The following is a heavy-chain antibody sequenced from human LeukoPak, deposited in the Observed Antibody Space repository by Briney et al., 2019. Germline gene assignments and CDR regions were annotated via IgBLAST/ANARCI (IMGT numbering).Heavy chain of an antibody. V-gene: IGHV4-59*01. J-gene: IGHJ4*02. D-gene: IGHD3-10*01. CDR1: GGSISSYY. Sequence: SETLSLTCTVSGGSISSYYWSWIRQPPGKGLEWIGYISYSGSTNYNPSLKSRVTISVDTSRNQSSLKLSSVTAADTAVHYCARGRLGGSGSYYNVLDYWGQGTLVTVSS. CDR3: ARGRLGGSGSYYNVLDY. CDR2: ISYSGST.